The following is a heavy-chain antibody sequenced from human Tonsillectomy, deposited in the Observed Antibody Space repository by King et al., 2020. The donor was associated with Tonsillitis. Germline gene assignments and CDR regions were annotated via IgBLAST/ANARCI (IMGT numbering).Heavy chain of an antibody. CDR2: IKSKTDGGTT. V-gene: IGHV3-15*01. D-gene: IGHD3-22*01. Sequence: VQLVESGGGLVKPGGSLRLSCAASGFTFNNAWMSWVRQAPGKGLEWVGRIKSKTDGGTTDYAAPVKGRFTISRDDSKNTLYLEKNSLKTKATAVYYXXXXXWPXXXDXXXCYIDYXGQGXLVTVSS. CDR3: XXXXWPXXXDXXXCYIDY. CDR1: GFTFNNAW. J-gene: IGHJ4*02.